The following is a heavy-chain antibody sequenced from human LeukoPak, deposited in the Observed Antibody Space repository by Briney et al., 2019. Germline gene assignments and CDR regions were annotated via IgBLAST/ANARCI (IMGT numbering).Heavy chain of an antibody. CDR1: GFTFSSFA. J-gene: IGHJ4*02. V-gene: IGHV3-23*01. CDR3: AKSRFGSGRGSDY. D-gene: IGHD2-15*01. Sequence: GGSLRLSCAASGFTFSSFAMSWVRQAPGKGLEWVSVMSGSDGSTNYADSVKGRFTISRDNARSTLYLQMKSLRVEDTAVYYCAKSRFGSGRGSDYWGQGTLVTVSS. CDR2: MSGSDGST.